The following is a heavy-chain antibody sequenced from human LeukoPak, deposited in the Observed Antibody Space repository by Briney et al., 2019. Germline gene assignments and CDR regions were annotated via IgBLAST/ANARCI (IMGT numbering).Heavy chain of an antibody. V-gene: IGHV3-74*01. Sequence: GGSLRLSCAASGFTFSRYWMHWVRQAPGKGLLWVSRINSDGSSTYYADSVKGRFTISRDNSKNTLYLQMNSLRAEDTAVYYCAKGGDDYGDYGWFDPWGQGTLVTVSS. CDR3: AKGGDDYGDYGWFDP. J-gene: IGHJ5*02. D-gene: IGHD4-17*01. CDR1: GFTFSRYW. CDR2: INSDGSST.